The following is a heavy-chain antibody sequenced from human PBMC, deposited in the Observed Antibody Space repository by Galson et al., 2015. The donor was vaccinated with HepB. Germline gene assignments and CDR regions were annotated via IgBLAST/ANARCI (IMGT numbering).Heavy chain of an antibody. CDR2: ISSSSSYI. CDR3: AREGYYDSSGYYYYYGMDV. J-gene: IGHJ6*02. V-gene: IGHV3-21*01. CDR1: GFTFSSYS. Sequence: SLRLSCAASGFTFSSYSMNWVRQAPGKGLEWVSSISSSSSYIYYADSVKGRFTISRDNAKNSLYLQMNSLRAEDTAVYYCAREGYYDSSGYYYYYGMDVWGQGTTVTVSS. D-gene: IGHD3-22*01.